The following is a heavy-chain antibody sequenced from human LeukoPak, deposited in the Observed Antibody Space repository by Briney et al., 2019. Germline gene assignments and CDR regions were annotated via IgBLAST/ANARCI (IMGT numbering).Heavy chain of an antibody. D-gene: IGHD3-10*01. V-gene: IGHV3-20*04. CDR2: INWNGSGA. Sequence: RPGGSLRLSCAASGFTFDDYGMSWVRQVPGKGLEWVSGINWNGSGAGYADSVKGRFTISRDNAKNSLYLQMNSLRAEDTAVYYCARELPYYYGSLDPWGQGTLVTVSS. CDR1: GFTFDDYG. CDR3: ARELPYYYGSLDP. J-gene: IGHJ5*02.